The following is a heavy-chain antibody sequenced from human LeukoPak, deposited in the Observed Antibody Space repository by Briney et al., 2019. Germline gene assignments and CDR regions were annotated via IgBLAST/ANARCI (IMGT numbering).Heavy chain of an antibody. CDR1: GFTFSSYW. J-gene: IGHJ4*02. Sequence: PGGSLRLSCAASGFTFSSYWMSWVRQAPGKGLEWVSSISSLGTHKYYADSMKGRFTIARDNANNSLVLQMNSLRGEDSAVYYCARIFLTYSGYDLNFFDSWGQGALVTVSS. CDR2: ISSLGTHK. V-gene: IGHV3-21*01. CDR3: ARIFLTYSGYDLNFFDS. D-gene: IGHD5-12*01.